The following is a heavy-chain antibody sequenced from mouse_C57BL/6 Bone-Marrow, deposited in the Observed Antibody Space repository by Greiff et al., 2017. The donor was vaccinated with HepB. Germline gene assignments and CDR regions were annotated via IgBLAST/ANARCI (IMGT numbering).Heavy chain of an antibody. CDR3: TRRGIYDYALYY. CDR2: IHPNSGST. CDR1: GYTFTSYW. J-gene: IGHJ2*01. Sequence: QVQLQQPGAELVKPGASVKLSCKASGYTFTSYWMHWVKQRPGQGLEWIGMIHPNSGSTNYNEKFKSKATLTVDKSSGTAYMQLSSLTSEDSAVYYCTRRGIYDYALYYWGQGTTLTVSS. V-gene: IGHV1-64*01. D-gene: IGHD2-4*01.